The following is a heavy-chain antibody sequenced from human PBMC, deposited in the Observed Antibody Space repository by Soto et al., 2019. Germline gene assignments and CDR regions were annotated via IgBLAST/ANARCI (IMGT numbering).Heavy chain of an antibody. CDR2: IYSNDDK. CDR1: GFSLSTSGVG. V-gene: IGHV2-5*01. J-gene: IGHJ6*02. D-gene: IGHD3-10*01. CDR3: AHTYGSGVRSGGMDV. Sequence: SGPTLVNPTQTLTLTCTFSGFSLSTSGVGVGWIHQPPGKALEWLALIYSNDDKRYSPSLKSRLTITKDTSKNQVVLTMTNMDPVDTATYYCAHTYGSGVRSGGMDVWGQGTTVTVSS.